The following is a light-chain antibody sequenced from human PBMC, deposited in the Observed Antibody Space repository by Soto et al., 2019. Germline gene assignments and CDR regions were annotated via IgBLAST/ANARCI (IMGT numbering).Light chain of an antibody. CDR1: SSDVGSYDH. Sequence: QSALTQPASVSGSPGQSITIYCSGTSSDVGSYDHVAWYQQFPGKTPKLMIYEVSNRPSGVSSRFSGSKSGNTASLTISGPQAEDEADYYCISYTGSSTSYVFGSGTKVTVL. CDR2: EVS. J-gene: IGLJ1*01. V-gene: IGLV2-14*01. CDR3: ISYTGSSTSYV.